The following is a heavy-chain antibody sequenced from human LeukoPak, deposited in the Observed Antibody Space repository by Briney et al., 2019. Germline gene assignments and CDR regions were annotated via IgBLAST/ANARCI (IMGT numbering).Heavy chain of an antibody. D-gene: IGHD2-15*01. CDR3: AGVGVVAATHNWFDP. J-gene: IGHJ5*02. V-gene: IGHV1-69*13. CDR2: IIPIFGTA. CDR1: GGTFSSYA. Sequence: SVKVSCKASGGTFSSYAISWVRQAPGQGLEWMGKIIPIFGTANYAQKFQGIVTVTADESTSTAYMELSSLRSEDTAVYYCAGVGVVAATHNWFDPWGQGTLVTVSS.